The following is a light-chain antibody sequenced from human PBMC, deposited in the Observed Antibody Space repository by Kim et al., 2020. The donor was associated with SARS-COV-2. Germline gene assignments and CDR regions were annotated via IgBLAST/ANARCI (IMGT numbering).Light chain of an antibody. CDR2: WAS. Sequence: ATINCKASQSVLYSSNNKNYLAWYQQKPGQPPKLLIYWASTRESGVPDRFSGSGSGTDFTLTISSLQAEDVAVYYCQQYYSTPITFGQGTRLEIK. V-gene: IGKV4-1*01. CDR3: QQYYSTPIT. J-gene: IGKJ5*01. CDR1: QSVLYSSNNKNY.